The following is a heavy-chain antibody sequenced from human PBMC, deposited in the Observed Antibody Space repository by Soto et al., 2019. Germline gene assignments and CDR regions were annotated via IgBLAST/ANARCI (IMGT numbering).Heavy chain of an antibody. V-gene: IGHV1-58*01. CDR3: GAGPSGYYQYYFDP. CDR2: IVVGSGNT. J-gene: IGHJ4*02. D-gene: IGHD3-22*01. Sequence: SSVKVSFKASGFTFTSSAVQWVRQARGQRLEWIGWIVVGSGNTNYAQKFQERVTITRDMSTSTAYMELSSLRSEDTAVYYCGAGPSGYYQYYFDPWGQGTLVTVSS. CDR1: GFTFTSSA.